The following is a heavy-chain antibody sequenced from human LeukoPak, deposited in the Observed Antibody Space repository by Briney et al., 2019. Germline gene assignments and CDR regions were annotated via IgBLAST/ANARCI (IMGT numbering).Heavy chain of an antibody. CDR1: GYTFTNYN. CDR2: ISGYNGYT. D-gene: IGHD3-22*01. V-gene: IGHV1-18*01. J-gene: IGHJ5*02. CDR3: ARDEARYSSDYYPNWFDP. Sequence: GASVKVSCKASGYTFTNYNIGWVRQAPGQGLEWMGWISGYNGYTHYAHNLQGRVTMTTDTSTSTAYMELRSLRSDDTAVYYCARDEARYSSDYYPNWFDPWGQGTLVTVSS.